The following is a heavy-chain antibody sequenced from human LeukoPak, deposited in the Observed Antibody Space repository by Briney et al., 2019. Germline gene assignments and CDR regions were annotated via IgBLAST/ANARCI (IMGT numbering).Heavy chain of an antibody. CDR2: IYYSGST. V-gene: IGHV4-30-4*01. CDR1: GGSISSGDYY. Sequence: SETLSLTCTVSGGSISSGDYYWSWIRQPPGKGLEWIGYIYYSGSTYYNPSLKSRVTISVDTSKNQFSLKLSSVTAADTAVYYCAREAAATAFDTWGQGTMVTVSS. CDR3: AREAAATAFDT. J-gene: IGHJ3*02. D-gene: IGHD6-13*01.